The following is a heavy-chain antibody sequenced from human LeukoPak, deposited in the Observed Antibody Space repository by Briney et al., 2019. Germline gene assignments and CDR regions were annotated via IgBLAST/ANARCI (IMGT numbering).Heavy chain of an antibody. D-gene: IGHD3-10*01. CDR1: GFTFGDYA. Sequence: PGGSLRLSCSASGFTFGDYAMSWVRQAPGKGLEWIGSIYHSGSTYYNPSLKSRVTISVDTSKNQFSLKLSSVTAADTAVYYCARSVRGWFDPWGQGTLVTVSS. V-gene: IGHV4-38-2*01. J-gene: IGHJ5*02. CDR3: ARSVRGWFDP. CDR2: IYHSGST.